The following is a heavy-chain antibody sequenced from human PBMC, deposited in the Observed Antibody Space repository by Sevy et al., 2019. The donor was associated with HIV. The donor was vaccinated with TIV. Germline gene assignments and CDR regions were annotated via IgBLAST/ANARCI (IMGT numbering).Heavy chain of an antibody. J-gene: IGHJ3*02. CDR1: GYSFTSYW. D-gene: IGHD3-22*01. CDR3: ARRGIVVVTPFDI. CDR2: IYPGDSDT. Sequence: GESLKISSKGSGYSFTSYWIGWVRQMPGKGLEWMGIIYPGDSDTRYSPSFQGQVTISADKSISTAYLQWSSLKASDTAMYYCARRGIVVVTPFDIWGQGTMVTVSS. V-gene: IGHV5-51*01.